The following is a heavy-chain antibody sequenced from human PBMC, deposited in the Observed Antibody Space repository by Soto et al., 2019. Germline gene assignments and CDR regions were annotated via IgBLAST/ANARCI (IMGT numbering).Heavy chain of an antibody. V-gene: IGHV1-46*01. Sequence: QVQLVQSGAEVKKPGASVKMSCRASGYTFTNYYIHWVRQAPGQGLEWLGIIDPFNPTGTSTNYAQRFQGRVTLTMGTSTSTVYMELSGLRSEDTAMFYCARDLAAADHWGPGTLVIVSS. CDR1: GYTFTNYY. CDR2: IDPFNPTGTST. CDR3: ARDLAAADH. J-gene: IGHJ4*02. D-gene: IGHD6-13*01.